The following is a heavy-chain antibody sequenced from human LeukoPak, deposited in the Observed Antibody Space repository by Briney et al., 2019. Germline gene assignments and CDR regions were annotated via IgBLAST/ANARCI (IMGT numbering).Heavy chain of an antibody. Sequence: GGSLRLSCEASGFTFTTYSMTWVRQAPGKGLEWVSIISSGSSAIFSADSVKGRFTISRDNSKNTLYLQMKSLRAEDTAVYYCAKGGGYEAQYYYYYLDVWGKGTTVTISS. CDR2: ISSGSSAI. D-gene: IGHD5-12*01. V-gene: IGHV3-48*01. J-gene: IGHJ6*03. CDR1: GFTFTTYS. CDR3: AKGGGYEAQYYYYYLDV.